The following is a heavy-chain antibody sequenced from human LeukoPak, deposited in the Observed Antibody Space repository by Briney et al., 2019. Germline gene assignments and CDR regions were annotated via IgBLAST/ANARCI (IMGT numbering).Heavy chain of an antibody. Sequence: GRSLRLSCAASGFTFSSYGMHWVRQAPGKGLEWVAVISYDGSNKYCADSVKGRFTISRDNSKNTLYLQMNSLRAEDTAVYYCAKDSSSSGWDWGQGTLVTVSS. CDR3: AKDSSSSGWD. J-gene: IGHJ4*02. V-gene: IGHV3-30*18. D-gene: IGHD6-19*01. CDR1: GFTFSSYG. CDR2: ISYDGSNK.